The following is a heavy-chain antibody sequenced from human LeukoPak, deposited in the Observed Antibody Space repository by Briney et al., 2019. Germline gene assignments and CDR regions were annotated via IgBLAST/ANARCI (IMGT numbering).Heavy chain of an antibody. Sequence: GGSLRLSCAAPGFTFSSYWMSWVRQAPGKGLEWVANIKQDGSEKYYVDSVKGRFTISRDNAKNSLYLQMNSLRAEDTAVYCCARVVVVVAATWFDPWGQGTLVTVSS. CDR1: GFTFSSYW. V-gene: IGHV3-7*03. CDR3: ARVVVVVAATWFDP. CDR2: IKQDGSEK. J-gene: IGHJ5*02. D-gene: IGHD2-15*01.